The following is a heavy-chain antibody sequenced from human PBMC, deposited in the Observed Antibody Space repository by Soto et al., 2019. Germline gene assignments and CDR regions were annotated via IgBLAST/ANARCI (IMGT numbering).Heavy chain of an antibody. Sequence: QVQLVQSGAEVKKPGSSVKVSCKASGGTFSSYTISWVRQAPGQGLEWMGRIIPILGIANYAQKFQGRVTITADKSTSTAYMELSSLRSEDTAVYYWASPYDILTGAFDIWGQGTMVTVSS. D-gene: IGHD3-9*01. CDR3: ASPYDILTGAFDI. V-gene: IGHV1-69*02. CDR1: GGTFSSYT. CDR2: IIPILGIA. J-gene: IGHJ3*02.